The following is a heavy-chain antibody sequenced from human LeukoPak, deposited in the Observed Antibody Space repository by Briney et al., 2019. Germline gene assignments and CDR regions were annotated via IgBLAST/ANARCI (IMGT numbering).Heavy chain of an antibody. CDR3: SRATTIFGVISTFNY. Sequence: ESGPTLLKPTQTLTLTCTFSGFSLSTSGVGVGWIRQPPGKALEWLALIYWDDAKYYIPSLKDRLTITKDTSKNQVVLTLTNTDPVDTATYYCSRATTIFGVISTFNYWGQGTLVTVSS. CDR2: IYWDDAK. V-gene: IGHV2-5*02. D-gene: IGHD3-3*01. J-gene: IGHJ4*02. CDR1: GFSLSTSGVG.